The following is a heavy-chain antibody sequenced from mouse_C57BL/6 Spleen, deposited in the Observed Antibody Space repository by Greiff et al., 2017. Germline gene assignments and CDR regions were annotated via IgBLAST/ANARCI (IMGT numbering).Heavy chain of an antibody. D-gene: IGHD1-1*01. V-gene: IGHV3-6*01. J-gene: IGHJ4*01. CDR3: ARDLYGSSYLGAMDY. Sequence: EVKLMESGPGLVKPSQSLSLTCSVTGYSITSGYYWNWIRQFPGNKLEWMGYISYDGSNNYNPSLKNRISITRDTSKNQFFLKLNSVTTEDTATYYCARDLYGSSYLGAMDYWGQGTSVTVSS. CDR2: ISYDGSN. CDR1: GYSITSGYY.